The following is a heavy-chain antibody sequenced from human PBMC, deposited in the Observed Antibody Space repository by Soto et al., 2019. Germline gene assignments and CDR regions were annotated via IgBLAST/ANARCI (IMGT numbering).Heavy chain of an antibody. Sequence: QVQLVQSGAEVKKPGASVKVSCKASGYTFTSYAMHWVRQAPGQRIEWMGWINAGNGNTKYSQKFQGRVTITRDTSASTAYMELSRLRSEDTAVYYCARAGQQLTPDYWGQGTLVTVSS. V-gene: IGHV1-3*01. CDR2: INAGNGNT. D-gene: IGHD6-13*01. CDR3: ARAGQQLTPDY. J-gene: IGHJ4*02. CDR1: GYTFTSYA.